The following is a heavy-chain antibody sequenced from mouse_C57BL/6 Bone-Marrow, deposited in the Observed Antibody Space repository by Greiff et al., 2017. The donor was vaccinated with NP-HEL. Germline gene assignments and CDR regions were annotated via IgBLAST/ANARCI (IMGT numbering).Heavy chain of an antibody. V-gene: IGHV1-18*01. CDR3: ARYVGRGYFDV. CDR1: GYTFTDYN. CDR2: INPNNGGT. J-gene: IGHJ1*03. Sequence: EVQWVESGPELVKPGASVKIPCKASGYTFTDYNMDWVKQSHGKSLEWIGDINPNNGGTIYNQKFKGKATLTVDKSSSTAYMELRSLTSEDTAVYYCARYVGRGYFDVWGTGTTVTVSS. D-gene: IGHD4-1*01.